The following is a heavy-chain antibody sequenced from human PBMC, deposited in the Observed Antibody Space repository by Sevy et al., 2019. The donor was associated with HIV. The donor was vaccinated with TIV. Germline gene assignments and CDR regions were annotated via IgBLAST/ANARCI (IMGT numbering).Heavy chain of an antibody. Sequence: GGCLRLSCAASGFTFSSYGMHWVRQAPGKGLEWVAVISYDGSNKYYTDSVKGRFTISRDNSKNTLYLQMISLRAEDTAVYYCAKEKRKGSSSWYFGWFDPWGQGTLVTVSS. D-gene: IGHD6-13*01. CDR1: GFTFSSYG. CDR3: AKEKRKGSSSWYFGWFDP. J-gene: IGHJ5*02. CDR2: ISYDGSNK. V-gene: IGHV3-30*18.